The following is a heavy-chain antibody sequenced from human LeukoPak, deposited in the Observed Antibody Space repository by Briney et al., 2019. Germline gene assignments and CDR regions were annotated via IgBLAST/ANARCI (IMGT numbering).Heavy chain of an antibody. CDR1: GGSISSYY. CDR2: IYYSGST. D-gene: IGHD6-19*01. V-gene: IGHV4-59*12. Sequence: SETRSLTCTVSGGSISSYYWSWIRQPPGKGLEWIGYIYYSGSTNYNPSLKSRVTMSVDTSKNQFSLKLSSVTAADTAVYYCAKSQAVAGSYYYGMDVWGQGTTVTAS. CDR3: AKSQAVAGSYYYGMDV. J-gene: IGHJ6*02.